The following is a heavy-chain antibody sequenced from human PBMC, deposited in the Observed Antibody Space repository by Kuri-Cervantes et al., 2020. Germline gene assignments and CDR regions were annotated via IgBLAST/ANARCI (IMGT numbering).Heavy chain of an antibody. CDR2: ISSSSSTI. D-gene: IGHD3-10*01. CDR1: GFTFSSYG. J-gene: IGHJ4*02. Sequence: GESLKISCAASGFTFSSYGKHWVRQAPGKGLEWVSYISSSSSTIYYADSVKGRFTISRDNAKNSLYLQMNSLRDEDTAVYYCARSGVRGSGSYYGVDYWGQGTLVTVSS. CDR3: ARSGVRGSGSYYGVDY. V-gene: IGHV3-48*02.